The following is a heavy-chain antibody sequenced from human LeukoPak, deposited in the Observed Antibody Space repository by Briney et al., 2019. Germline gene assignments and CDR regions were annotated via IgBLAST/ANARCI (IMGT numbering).Heavy chain of an antibody. D-gene: IGHD3-10*01. CDR1: GFTFSSYA. J-gene: IGHJ4*02. Sequence: GGSLRLSCAASGFTFSSYAMSWVRQAPGKGLEWVSGISGSGDTPYYADSVKGRFTISRDNSKNTLYLQMNSLRAEDTAVYYCARDPYYGSGYDYWGQGTLVTVSS. CDR3: ARDPYYGSGYDY. V-gene: IGHV3-23*01. CDR2: ISGSGDTP.